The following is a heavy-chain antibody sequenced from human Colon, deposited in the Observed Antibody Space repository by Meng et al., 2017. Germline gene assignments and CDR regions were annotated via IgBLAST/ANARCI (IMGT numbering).Heavy chain of an antibody. D-gene: IGHD6-13*01. CDR2: ISAYNGNT. Sequence: SVKVSCKASGYTFTSYTISWVRQAPGQGLEWMGWISAYNGNTNYAQKLQGRVTMTTDTSTSTAYMELRSLRSDDTAVYYCARGRQLASPTGYDAFDIWGQGTMVTVSS. J-gene: IGHJ3*02. CDR1: GYTFTSYT. V-gene: IGHV1-18*01. CDR3: ARGRQLASPTGYDAFDI.